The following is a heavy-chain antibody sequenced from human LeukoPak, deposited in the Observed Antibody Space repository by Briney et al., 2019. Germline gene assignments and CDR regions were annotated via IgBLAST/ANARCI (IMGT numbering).Heavy chain of an antibody. V-gene: IGHV4-39*01. CDR2: LYYSGST. Sequence: PSETLSLTCTVSGGSISSSTYYWGWIRQPPGKALEWIGNLYYSGSTYYNPSLKSRVTISVDTSKNQFSLKLSSVTAADTAVYYCARHEMVWFDPWGQGTLVTVSS. J-gene: IGHJ5*02. D-gene: IGHD2-8*01. CDR1: GGSISSSTYY. CDR3: ARHEMVWFDP.